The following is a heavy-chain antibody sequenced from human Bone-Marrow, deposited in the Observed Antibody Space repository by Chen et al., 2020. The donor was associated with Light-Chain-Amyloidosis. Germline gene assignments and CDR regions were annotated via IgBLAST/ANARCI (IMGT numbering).Heavy chain of an antibody. CDR3: AREKYSSSSRRWFDP. CDR2: INPNSGST. D-gene: IGHD6-6*01. J-gene: IGHJ5*02. V-gene: IGHV1-2*02. CDR1: GYTFTDYY. Sequence: QVQLVQSGADVKKPGASVKVSCKASGYTFTDYYVHWVRQAPGQGLEWMGWINPNSGSTNYEQKFQDRVTMTRDTSISTAYMELSRLRSDDTALYYCAREKYSSSSRRWFDPWGQGTLVTVSS.